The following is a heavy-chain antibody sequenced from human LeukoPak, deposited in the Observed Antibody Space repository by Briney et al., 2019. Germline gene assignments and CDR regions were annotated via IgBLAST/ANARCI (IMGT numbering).Heavy chain of an antibody. CDR1: GFTFSSYS. Sequence: GSLRLSCAASGFTFSSYSMNWVRQAPGKGLEWVANIKQDGSEKYYVDSVKGRFTISRDNAKNSLYLQMNSLRAEDTAVYYCARDLGAGYYDSSGYHYWGQGTLVTVSS. J-gene: IGHJ4*02. V-gene: IGHV3-7*01. D-gene: IGHD3-22*01. CDR3: ARDLGAGYYDSSGYHY. CDR2: IKQDGSEK.